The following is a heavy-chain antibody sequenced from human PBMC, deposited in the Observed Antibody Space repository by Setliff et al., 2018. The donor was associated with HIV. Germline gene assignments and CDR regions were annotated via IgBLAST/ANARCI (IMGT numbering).Heavy chain of an antibody. CDR1: GYTLAEIS. Sequence: ASVKVSCKVSGYTLAEISMHWVRQAPGKGLEWMGGFDPEDGEKVYAQRFQGTVTMTEDTSTDAAYMELTSLTSEDTAVYYCATITFYYDSSGSQNKKSYFFDYWGQGTLVTVSS. D-gene: IGHD3-22*01. CDR2: FDPEDGEK. CDR3: ATITFYYDSSGSQNKKSYFFDY. J-gene: IGHJ4*02. V-gene: IGHV1-24*01.